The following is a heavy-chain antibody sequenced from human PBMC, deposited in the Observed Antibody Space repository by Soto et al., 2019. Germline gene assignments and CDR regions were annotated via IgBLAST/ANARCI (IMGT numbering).Heavy chain of an antibody. CDR3: ARDWGSGYYHFEP. D-gene: IGHD5-12*01. V-gene: IGHV4-38-2*02. CDR1: GYSISSGFS. Sequence: SETLSLTCAVSGYSISSGFSWGWIRQPPGKGLEWIGSIDHSGSTHYNASLKIRLSISLDTSKNQFSLKLRSVTAADTAVYYCARDWGSGYYHFEPWGQGTLVTVSS. J-gene: IGHJ5*02. CDR2: IDHSGST.